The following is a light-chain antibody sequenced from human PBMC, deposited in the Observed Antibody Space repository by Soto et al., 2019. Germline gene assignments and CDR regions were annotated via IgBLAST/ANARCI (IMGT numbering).Light chain of an antibody. V-gene: IGKV1-5*01. Sequence: DIPMTQSPSTLSASIGDRVTITCRASQTINGRLAWYQQKPGRPPKLLIYDVSFLESGAPSRFSGSGSVTDFTLTISSLRPDDFATFYCQQYKVYPSTFGQGSRLDIQ. J-gene: IGKJ2*01. CDR2: DVS. CDR3: QQYKVYPST. CDR1: QTINGR.